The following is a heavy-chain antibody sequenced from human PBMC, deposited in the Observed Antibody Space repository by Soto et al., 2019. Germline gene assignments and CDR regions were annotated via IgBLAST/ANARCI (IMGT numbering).Heavy chain of an antibody. Sequence: SETLSLTCTVSGGSISSYYWSWIRQPSGKGLEWIGYIYYSGSTNYNPSLKSRVTISVDTSKNQFSLKLSSVTAADTAVYYCARGIAARQRWFDPWGQGTLVTVSS. J-gene: IGHJ5*02. CDR1: GGSISSYY. D-gene: IGHD6-6*01. CDR3: ARGIAARQRWFDP. CDR2: IYYSGST. V-gene: IGHV4-59*01.